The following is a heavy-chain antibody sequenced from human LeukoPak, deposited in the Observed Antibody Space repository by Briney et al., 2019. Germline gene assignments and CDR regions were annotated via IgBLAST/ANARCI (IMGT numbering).Heavy chain of an antibody. CDR1: GFTFSSYS. J-gene: IGHJ6*03. CDR2: ISSSSSYI. CDR3: ARDLTYYGSGRVYYYYMDV. V-gene: IGHV3-21*01. D-gene: IGHD3-10*01. Sequence: PGGSLRLSCAASGFTFSSYSMNWVRQAPGKGLEWVSSISSSSSYIYYADSVKGRFTISRDNAKNSLYLQMSSLRAEDTAVYYCARDLTYYGSGRVYYYYMDVWGKGTTVIISS.